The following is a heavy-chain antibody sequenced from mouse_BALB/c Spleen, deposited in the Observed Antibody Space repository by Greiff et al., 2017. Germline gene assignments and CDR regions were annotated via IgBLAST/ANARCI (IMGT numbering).Heavy chain of an antibody. CDR1: GFTFSSYG. Sequence: DVKLQESGGGLVQPGGSLKLSCAASGFTFSSYGMSWVRQTPDKRLEWVATISSGGSYTYYPDSVKGRFTISRDNAKNTLYLQMSSLKSEDTAMYYCARRGPYAMDYWGQGTSVTVSS. CDR2: ISSGGSYT. J-gene: IGHJ4*01. V-gene: IGHV5-6*03. CDR3: ARRGPYAMDY.